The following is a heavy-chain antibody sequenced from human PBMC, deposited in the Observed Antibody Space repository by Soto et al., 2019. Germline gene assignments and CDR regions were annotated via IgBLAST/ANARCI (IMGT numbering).Heavy chain of an antibody. V-gene: IGHV4-4*07. CDR2: IYTSGST. Sequence: SETLSLTCTVSGGSISSYYWSWIRQAAGKGLEWIGRIYTSGSTNYNPSLKSRVTMSVDTSKNQFSLKLSSVTAADTAVYYCARARYDFWSGYPGSYGMDVWGQGTTVTVSS. J-gene: IGHJ6*02. CDR1: GGSISSYY. CDR3: ARARYDFWSGYPGSYGMDV. D-gene: IGHD3-3*01.